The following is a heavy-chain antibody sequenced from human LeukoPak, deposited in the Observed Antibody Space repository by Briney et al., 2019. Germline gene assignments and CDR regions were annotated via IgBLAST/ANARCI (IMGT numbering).Heavy chain of an antibody. V-gene: IGHV3-23*01. CDR2: ISGSGGTT. Sequence: PGVSLRLSCAASGFTFSSYGMNWVRQAPGKGLEWVSGISGSGGTTYYADSVKGRFTISRDNSKNSLSLQVSSLRAEDTAVYYCAKTNGYYSDWGQGTLVTVSS. D-gene: IGHD3-22*01. J-gene: IGHJ4*02. CDR1: GFTFSSYG. CDR3: AKTNGYYSD.